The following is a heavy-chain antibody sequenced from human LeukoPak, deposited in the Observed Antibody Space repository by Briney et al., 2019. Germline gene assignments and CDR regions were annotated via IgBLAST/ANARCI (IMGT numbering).Heavy chain of an antibody. Sequence: SETLSLTCTVSGASISSYYWSWIRQPPGKGLEWIEYIYYSGSTNSNPSLKSRVSLSVDTSKSQFSLKLSSVTAADTAVYYCAGFGYSYGFDYWGQGSLVTVSS. D-gene: IGHD5-18*01. CDR3: AGFGYSYGFDY. V-gene: IGHV4-59*01. CDR1: GASISSYY. CDR2: IYYSGST. J-gene: IGHJ4*02.